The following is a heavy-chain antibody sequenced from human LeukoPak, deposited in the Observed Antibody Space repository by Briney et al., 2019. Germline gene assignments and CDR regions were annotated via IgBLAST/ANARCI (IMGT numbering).Heavy chain of an antibody. J-gene: IGHJ4*02. D-gene: IGHD6-19*01. V-gene: IGHV4-34*01. Sequence: PSETLSLTCAVYGGSFSGYYWSWIRQPPGKGLEWIGEINHSGSTNYNPSLKSRVTISVDTSKNQFSLKLSSVTAADTAVYYCARAKAVAKYYFDYWGQGTLVTVSS. CDR2: INHSGST. CDR1: GGSFSGYY. CDR3: ARAKAVAKYYFDY.